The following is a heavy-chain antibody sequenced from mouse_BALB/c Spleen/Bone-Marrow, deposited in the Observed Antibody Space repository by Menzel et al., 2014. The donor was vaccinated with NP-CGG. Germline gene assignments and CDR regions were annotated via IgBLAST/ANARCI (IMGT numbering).Heavy chain of an antibody. CDR1: GYTFTIYY. V-gene: IGHV1S81*02. CDR2: INPSNGGT. Sequence: VQRVESGAELVKPGASVKLSCKASGYTFTIYYMFWVKQRPGQGLEWIGEINPSNGGTNFNEKFKSKATLTVDKSSSTAYMQLSSLTSEDSAVYYCTRKGPDSSGYPAWFAYWSQGTLVTVSA. CDR3: TRKGPDSSGYPAWFAY. D-gene: IGHD3-2*01. J-gene: IGHJ3*01.